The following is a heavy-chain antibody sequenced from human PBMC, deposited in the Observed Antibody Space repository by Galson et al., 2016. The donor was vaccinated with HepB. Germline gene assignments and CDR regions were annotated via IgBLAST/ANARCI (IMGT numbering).Heavy chain of an antibody. V-gene: IGHV3-23*01. D-gene: IGHD2-15*01. Sequence: SLRLSCAASGFTFSSFAMNWVRQAPGKGLQWVSAVSGSGDSTYYAGSVKGRFTISRDNSKNTLLLQMNSLRADDTAAYFCAKGLGVEAGDGFDMWGQGTMVTVSS. CDR3: AKGLGVEAGDGFDM. CDR1: GFTFSSFA. J-gene: IGHJ3*02. CDR2: VSGSGDST.